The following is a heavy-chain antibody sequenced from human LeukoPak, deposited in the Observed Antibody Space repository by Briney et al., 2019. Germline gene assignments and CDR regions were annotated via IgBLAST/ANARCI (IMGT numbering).Heavy chain of an antibody. J-gene: IGHJ3*02. D-gene: IGHD6-19*01. CDR1: GCTFSCYA. V-gene: IGHV3-30*04. Sequence: PGRSLRLSCAASGCTFSCYAMHWVRQAPGKGLEWVTVISYDGSNTYYTDSVKGRFTISRDNSKNTLYLQMNSLRAEDTAVYYCARVRSGWYDAFDIWGQGTMVTVSS. CDR2: ISYDGSNT. CDR3: ARVRSGWYDAFDI.